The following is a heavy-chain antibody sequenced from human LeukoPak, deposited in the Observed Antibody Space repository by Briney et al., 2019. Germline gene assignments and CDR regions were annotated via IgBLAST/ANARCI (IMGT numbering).Heavy chain of an antibody. Sequence: SGGSLRLSCAASGFTFSSYDMHWVRQAPGKGLEWVSFIRFDGNIKYFADSVKGRFTISRDNSKNTLYLQMNSLRAEDTAVYYCAKVPRLTGRGYYFDYWGQGTLVTVSS. D-gene: IGHD3-10*01. CDR1: GFTFSSYD. J-gene: IGHJ4*02. CDR2: IRFDGNIK. CDR3: AKVPRLTGRGYYFDY. V-gene: IGHV3-30*02.